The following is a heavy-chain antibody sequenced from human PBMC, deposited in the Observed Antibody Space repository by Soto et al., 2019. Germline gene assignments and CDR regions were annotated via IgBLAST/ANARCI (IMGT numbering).Heavy chain of an antibody. D-gene: IGHD2-15*01. J-gene: IGHJ4*02. CDR3: ARQYCSGGSCYPYYFVY. V-gene: IGHV4-59*08. Sequence: SETLSLTCTVSGGSISSYYWSWIRQPPGKGLEWIGYIYYSGSTNYNPSLKSRVTISVDTSKNQFSLKLSSVTAADTAVYYCARQYCSGGSCYPYYFVYWGQGTLVTVSS. CDR1: GGSISSYY. CDR2: IYYSGST.